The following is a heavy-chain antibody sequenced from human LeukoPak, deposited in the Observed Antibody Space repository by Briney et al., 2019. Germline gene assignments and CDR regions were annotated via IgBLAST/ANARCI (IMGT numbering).Heavy chain of an antibody. V-gene: IGHV4-39*07. Sequence: SETLSLTCTVSSGSIISNNDYWGWIRQPPGKGLEWIGSIYHSGSTYYNPSLKSRVTISVDTSKNQFSLRLTSVTATDTAVYYCAILHGAMTTDAFDIWGQGTMVTVSS. D-gene: IGHD4-17*01. CDR1: SGSIISNNDY. CDR2: IYHSGST. CDR3: AILHGAMTTDAFDI. J-gene: IGHJ3*02.